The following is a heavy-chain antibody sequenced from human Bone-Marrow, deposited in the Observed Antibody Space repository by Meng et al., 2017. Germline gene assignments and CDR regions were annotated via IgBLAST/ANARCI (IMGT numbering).Heavy chain of an antibody. D-gene: IGHD6-19*01. CDR3: VRSSGWVRTGFDP. CDR2: IGHSGIT. V-gene: IGHV4-39*01. CDR1: GGSISTSGYC. Sequence: QPQLQESSPGLVKPSEALSLTCSVSGGSISTSGYCWGWIRQPPGKGLEWIGSIGHSGITYYTPSLKSRVTVSIDTSKSQFSLKLTSVTAADTAVYYCVRSSGWVRTGFDPWGQGTLVTVSS. J-gene: IGHJ5*02.